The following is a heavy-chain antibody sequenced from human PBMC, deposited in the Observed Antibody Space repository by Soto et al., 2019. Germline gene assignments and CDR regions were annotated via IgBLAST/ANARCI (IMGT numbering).Heavy chain of an antibody. J-gene: IGHJ4*02. CDR1: GYTFTSVY. Sequence: QVQLVQSGAEVKNPGASVKVSCKASGYTFTSVYIHWGRQAPGQGLEWMAIINPNGGSTNYAQNRQGRVTLTRDTSTNTVYMELSSLRSEDTAVYYCARGLTSGDYWGQGTLVTVSS. CDR2: INPNGGST. D-gene: IGHD7-27*01. CDR3: ARGLTSGDY. V-gene: IGHV1-46*01.